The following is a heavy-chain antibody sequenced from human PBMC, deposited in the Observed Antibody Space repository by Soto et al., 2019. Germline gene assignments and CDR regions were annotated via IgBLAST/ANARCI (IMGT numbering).Heavy chain of an antibody. CDR1: GFTFSSYD. CDR3: ARSPVKDDAFDI. Sequence: GGSLRLSCAASGFTFSSYDMHWVRQATGKGLEWVSAIGTAGDTYYPGSVKGRFTISRENAKNSLYLQMNSLRAEDTAVYYCARSPVKDDAFDIWGQGTMVTVSS. J-gene: IGHJ3*02. CDR2: IGTAGDT. V-gene: IGHV3-13*01.